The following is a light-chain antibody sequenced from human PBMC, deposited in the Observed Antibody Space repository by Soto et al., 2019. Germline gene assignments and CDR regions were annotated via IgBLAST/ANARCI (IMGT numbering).Light chain of an antibody. CDR2: DAS. CDR1: QSVSSY. J-gene: IGKJ4*01. Sequence: DIVMTQSPATLSLSPGERATLSCRASQSVSSYLAWYQQKPGQAPRLLIYDASTRATGIPVRFSGSGSGTEFTLTITSLQFEDFAVYYCQEYNDWRPITFGGGTQVDIK. V-gene: IGKV3-15*01. CDR3: QEYNDWRPIT.